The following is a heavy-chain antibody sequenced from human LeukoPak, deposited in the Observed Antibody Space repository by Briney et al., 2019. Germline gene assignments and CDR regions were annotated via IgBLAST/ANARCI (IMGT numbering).Heavy chain of an antibody. CDR3: AKDRSGSYSQGLDY. D-gene: IGHD1-26*01. CDR2: IRYEGTNK. V-gene: IGHV3-30*02. J-gene: IGHJ4*02. CDR1: GFIFSSYG. Sequence: GGSLRLSCAASGFIFSSYGMHWVRQAPGKGLEWVAFIRYEGTNKYYADSVKGRFTISRDNSKNTLYLQMNSLRAEDTAVYYCAKDRSGSYSQGLDYWGQGTLVTVSS.